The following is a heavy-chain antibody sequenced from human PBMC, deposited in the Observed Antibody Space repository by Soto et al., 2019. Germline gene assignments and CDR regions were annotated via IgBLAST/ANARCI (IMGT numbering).Heavy chain of an antibody. CDR2: IIPIFGTA. Sequence: ASVKVSCKASGVTFSSYAISWVRQAPGQGLEWMGGIIPIFGTANYAQKFQGRVTITADESTSTAYMELSSLRSEDTAVYYCARYKQLPKYGMDVWGQGTTVTVS. CDR3: ARYKQLPKYGMDV. J-gene: IGHJ6*02. D-gene: IGHD6-6*01. CDR1: GVTFSSYA. V-gene: IGHV1-69*13.